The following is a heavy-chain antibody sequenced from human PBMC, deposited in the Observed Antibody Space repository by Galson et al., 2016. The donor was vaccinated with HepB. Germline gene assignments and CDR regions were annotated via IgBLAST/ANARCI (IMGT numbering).Heavy chain of an antibody. J-gene: IGHJ6*02. V-gene: IGHV6-1*01. Sequence: CAISGDSVTSNSAAWNWIRSSPSRGLEWLGRTYYRSKWINDYAESVKSRITINADTSKNKFSLRLNSVTPEDTSVYYCASVGSTAYGMDVWGQGTTVTVSS. CDR1: GDSVTSNSAA. CDR2: TYYRSKWIN. D-gene: IGHD1-26*01. CDR3: ASVGSTAYGMDV.